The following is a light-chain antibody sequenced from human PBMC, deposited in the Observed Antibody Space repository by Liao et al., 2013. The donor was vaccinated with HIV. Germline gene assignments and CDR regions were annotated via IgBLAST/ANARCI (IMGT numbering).Light chain of an antibody. V-gene: IGLV3-1*01. Sequence: SYELSQPPSVSVSPGQTASITCSGDKLGDKYGCWYQQKPGQSPVLVIYRNKERPSGIPERFSGSYSRNTATLTISGTQAMDEADYYCQAWDSSTAVFGGGTKLTVL. CDR2: RNK. CDR3: QAWDSSTAV. CDR1: KLGDKY. J-gene: IGLJ2*01.